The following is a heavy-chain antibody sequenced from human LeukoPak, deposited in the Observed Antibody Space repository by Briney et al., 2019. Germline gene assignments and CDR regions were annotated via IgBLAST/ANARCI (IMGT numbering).Heavy chain of an antibody. D-gene: IGHD3/OR15-3a*01. Sequence: GGSLRLSCAVSGITLSNYGMSWVRQAPGKGLEWGAGISDRGGSPKYADSVKGRFTISRDNPKNTLFLQMHTLRAEDTAVYFCAKRGVVIRVVLVGFHKEAYYFESWGQGALVTVSS. J-gene: IGHJ4*02. V-gene: IGHV3-23*01. CDR3: AKRGVVIRVVLVGFHKEAYYFES. CDR1: GITLSNYG. CDR2: ISDRGGSP.